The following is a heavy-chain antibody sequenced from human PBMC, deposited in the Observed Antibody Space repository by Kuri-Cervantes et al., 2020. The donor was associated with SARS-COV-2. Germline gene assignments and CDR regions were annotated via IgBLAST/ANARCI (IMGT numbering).Heavy chain of an antibody. V-gene: IGHV5-51*03. CDR1: GYSFSNYY. CDR2: IYPGDSKT. CDR3: AREEGANSFDS. D-gene: IGHD1-26*01. J-gene: IGHJ4*02. Sequence: GESLKISCKAPGYSFSNYYIAWVRQVPGKGLEWMGIIYPGDSKTKYNPSFQGQVTISADKSITTAFLQWTSLKASDTAIYYCAREEGANSFDSWGQGTLVTVSS.